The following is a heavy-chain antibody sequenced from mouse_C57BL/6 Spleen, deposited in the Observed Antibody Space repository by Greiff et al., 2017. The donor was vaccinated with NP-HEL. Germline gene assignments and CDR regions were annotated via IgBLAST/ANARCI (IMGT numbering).Heavy chain of an antibody. CDR2: INYDGSST. CDR3: ARGGGDGSSRAWFAY. CDR1: GFTFSDYY. D-gene: IGHD2-3*01. J-gene: IGHJ3*01. V-gene: IGHV5-16*01. Sequence: EVQLVESEGGLVQPGSSMKLSCTASGFTFSDYYMAWVRQVPEKGLEWFANINYDGSSTYYLDSLKSRFIISRDNAKNILYLQMSSLNSEDTATYYCARGGGDGSSRAWFAYWGQGTLVTVSA.